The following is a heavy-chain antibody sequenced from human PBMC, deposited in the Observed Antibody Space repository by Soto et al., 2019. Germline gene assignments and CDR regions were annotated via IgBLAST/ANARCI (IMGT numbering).Heavy chain of an antibody. Sequence: GGSLRLSCTASGFTFGDYAMSWFRQAPGKGLEWVGFIRSKAYGGTTEYAASVKGRFTISRDDSKSIAYLQMNSLKTEDTAVYYCARDSSLVVVVTASDYWGQGTLVTVSS. J-gene: IGHJ4*02. V-gene: IGHV3-49*03. CDR2: IRSKAYGGTT. D-gene: IGHD2-21*02. CDR1: GFTFGDYA. CDR3: ARDSSLVVVVTASDY.